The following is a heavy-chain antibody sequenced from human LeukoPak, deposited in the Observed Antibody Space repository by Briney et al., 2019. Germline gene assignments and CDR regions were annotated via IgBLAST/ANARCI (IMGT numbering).Heavy chain of an antibody. CDR2: IKQDGSEK. CDR1: GFTFSSYW. V-gene: IGHV3-7*01. Sequence: GGSLRLSCAASGFTFSSYWMSWVRQAPGKGLEWVANIKQDGSEKYYVDSVKGRFTISRDNAKDSLYLQMNGLRAEDTAVYYCARDWSCGGDCYSPVNDYWGQGTLVTVSS. J-gene: IGHJ4*02. CDR3: ARDWSCGGDCYSPVNDY. D-gene: IGHD2-21*02.